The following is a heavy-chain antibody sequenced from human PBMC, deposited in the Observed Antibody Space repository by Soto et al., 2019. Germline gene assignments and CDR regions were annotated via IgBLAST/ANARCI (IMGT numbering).Heavy chain of an antibody. J-gene: IGHJ4*02. CDR3: ARDGGRHSGGIDY. D-gene: IGHD1-26*01. CDR1: GGTFSGYS. V-gene: IGHV1-69*01. CDR2: FIPIFGTP. Sequence: QVQLVQSGAEVKKPGSSVKVSCKASGGTFSGYSINGLRQAPGQGLEWMGEFIPIFGTPNYAQKFQGRVTITADESTSTAYMELSSLRSEDTAVYYCARDGGRHSGGIDYWGQGTLVTVSS.